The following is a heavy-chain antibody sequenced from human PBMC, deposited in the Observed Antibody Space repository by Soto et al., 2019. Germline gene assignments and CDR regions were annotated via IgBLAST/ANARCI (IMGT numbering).Heavy chain of an antibody. CDR1: GYTFTSYG. CDR3: ARSRLNITIFGVVITNWFDP. V-gene: IGHV1-18*01. J-gene: IGHJ5*02. CDR2: ISAYNGNT. D-gene: IGHD3-3*01. Sequence: ASVKVSCKASGYTFTSYGISWVRQAPGQGLEWMGWISAYNGNTNYAQKLQGRVTMTTDTSTSTAYMELRSLRSDDTAVYYCARSRLNITIFGVVITNWFDPWGQGTLVTVSS.